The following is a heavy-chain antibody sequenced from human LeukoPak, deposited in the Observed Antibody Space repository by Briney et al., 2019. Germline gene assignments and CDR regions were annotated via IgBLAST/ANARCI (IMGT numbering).Heavy chain of an antibody. CDR1: GGSFSGYY. Sequence: SETLSLTCAVYGGSFSGYYWSWIRQPPGKGLEWIGEINHSGSTNYNPSLKSRVTISVDTSKNQFSLELSSVTAADTAVYYCARGRGWFGESTFDPWGQGTLVTVSS. CDR2: INHSGST. CDR3: ARGRGWFGESTFDP. J-gene: IGHJ5*02. D-gene: IGHD3-10*01. V-gene: IGHV4-34*01.